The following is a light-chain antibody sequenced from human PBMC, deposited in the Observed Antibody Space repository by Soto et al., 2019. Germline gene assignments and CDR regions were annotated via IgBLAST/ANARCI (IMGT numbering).Light chain of an antibody. J-gene: IGKJ3*01. Sequence: DIVMTQSPDSLAVSLGERATINCKSSQSVLYSSNNKNYLAWYQQKPGQPPKLLIYWASTRESGVPDRFSGSESGTDFTLPISSLQAEDVAVYYCQQYYSTPLTFGPGTKVDIK. CDR1: QSVLYSSNNKNY. CDR3: QQYYSTPLT. V-gene: IGKV4-1*01. CDR2: WAS.